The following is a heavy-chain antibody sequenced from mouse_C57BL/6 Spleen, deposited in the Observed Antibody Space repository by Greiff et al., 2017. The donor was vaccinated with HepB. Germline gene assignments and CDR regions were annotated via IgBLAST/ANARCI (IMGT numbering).Heavy chain of an antibody. CDR1: GFTFSDYG. V-gene: IGHV5-17*01. D-gene: IGHD1-1*01. CDR3: ARDPYYYGSSYYYAMDY. Sequence: EVKVVESGGGLVKPGGSLKLSCAASGFTFSDYGMHWVRQAPEKGLEWVAYISSGSSTIYYADTVKGRFTISRDNAKNTLFLQMTSLRSEDTAMYYCARDPYYYGSSYYYAMDYWGQGTSVTVSS. J-gene: IGHJ4*01. CDR2: ISSGSSTI.